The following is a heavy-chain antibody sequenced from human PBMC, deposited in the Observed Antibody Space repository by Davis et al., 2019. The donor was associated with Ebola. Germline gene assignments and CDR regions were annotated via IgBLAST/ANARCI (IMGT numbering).Heavy chain of an antibody. CDR3: AKDGDYRPFDY. Sequence: GESLEISCAASGFTFSSYAMSWVRQAPGKGLEWVSAISGSGGSTYYADSVKGRFTISRDNSKNTLYLQMNNLRAEDTAVYYCAKDGDYRPFDYWGQGTLVTVSS. CDR2: ISGSGGST. D-gene: IGHD4-17*01. CDR1: GFTFSSYA. V-gene: IGHV3-23*01. J-gene: IGHJ4*02.